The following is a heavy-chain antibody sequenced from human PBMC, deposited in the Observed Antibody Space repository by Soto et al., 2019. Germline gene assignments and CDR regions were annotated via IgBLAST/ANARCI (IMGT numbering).Heavy chain of an antibody. D-gene: IGHD3-22*01. CDR2: IIPILGIA. CDR1: GGTFSSYT. CDR3: ASTGISGYEYYFYY. Sequence: QVQLVQSGAEVKKPGSSVKVSCKASGGTFSSYTISWVRQAPGQGLEWMGRIIPILGIANYAQKFQGRVTITADKSTSTAYMELSSLRPEDTAVYYSASTGISGYEYYFYYWGQGYLVTVSS. V-gene: IGHV1-69*02. J-gene: IGHJ4*02.